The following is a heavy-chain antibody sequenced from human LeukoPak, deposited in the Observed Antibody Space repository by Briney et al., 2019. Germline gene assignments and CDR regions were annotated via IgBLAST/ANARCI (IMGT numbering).Heavy chain of an antibody. CDR3: ARTDVDTATADFDY. V-gene: IGHV1-69*02. D-gene: IGHD5-18*01. CDR1: GGTFSSYT. J-gene: IGHJ4*02. Sequence: GASVKVSCKASGGTFSSYTISWVRQSPGQGLEWMGRIIPILGIANYAQKFQDRVTITADKSTSTAYMELSSLRSEDTAVYYCARTDVDTATADFDYWGQGTLVTVSS. CDR2: IIPILGIA.